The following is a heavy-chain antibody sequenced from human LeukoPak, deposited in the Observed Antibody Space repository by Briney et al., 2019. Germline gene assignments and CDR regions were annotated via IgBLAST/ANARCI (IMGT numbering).Heavy chain of an antibody. Sequence: ASVKVSCKASGHTFTSYYMHWVRQAPGQGLEWMGIINPSGGSTSYAQKFQGRVTMTRDTSTSTVYMELSSLRSEDTAVYYCARDSQAHDHPFGDNYFDYWGQGTLVTVSS. CDR3: ARDSQAHDHPFGDNYFDY. D-gene: IGHD3-10*01. CDR1: GHTFTSYY. V-gene: IGHV1-46*01. J-gene: IGHJ4*02. CDR2: INPSGGST.